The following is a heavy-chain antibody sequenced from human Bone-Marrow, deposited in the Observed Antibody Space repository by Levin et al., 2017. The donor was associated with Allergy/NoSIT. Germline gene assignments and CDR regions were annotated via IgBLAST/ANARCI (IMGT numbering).Heavy chain of an antibody. D-gene: IGHD2-2*01. CDR2: MHTSGYA. CDR3: ARDPLAVQALANNLPGGFDP. Sequence: MTSETLSLTCTVSGVSISRHYWIWIRQSAGKALEWIGRMHTSGYANYSPALRSRVNMSMDTSKNEFSLHLTSVNAADTAVYFCARDPLAVQALANNLPGGFDPWGPGLQVIVSS. CDR1: GVSISRHY. J-gene: IGHJ5*02. V-gene: IGHV4-4*07.